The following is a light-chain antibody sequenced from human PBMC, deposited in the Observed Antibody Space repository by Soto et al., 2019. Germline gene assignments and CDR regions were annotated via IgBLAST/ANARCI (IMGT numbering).Light chain of an antibody. V-gene: IGKV3-15*01. J-gene: IGKJ1*01. CDR2: GAS. Sequence: EIVMTQSPATLSVSPGERVTLSCRASQSVSSNLAWYQQKRGQAPRLLIYGASTRATGVPARFSGSGSGTEFTLTIGSLQSEDFAVYYCHQYDNWPSWAFGQGTKVEIE. CDR1: QSVSSN. CDR3: HQYDNWPSWA.